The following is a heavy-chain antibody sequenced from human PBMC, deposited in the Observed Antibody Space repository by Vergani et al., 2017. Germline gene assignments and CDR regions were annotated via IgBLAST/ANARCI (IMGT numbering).Heavy chain of an antibody. CDR3: ARVDTQVPATSHFYYMDV. V-gene: IGHV4-31*03. CDR1: GAYVGSGGYY. Sequence: QVQLQESGPGLVKASQTLSLTCSVSGAYVGSGGYYWTWIRQRPGKSLEWIGYIFYSGTTYDNPSLRSRLTISVDTSQNQFSLKLRSVTAAATAVYYCARVDTQVPATSHFYYMDVWGKGTTVVVSS. J-gene: IGHJ6*03. D-gene: IGHD6-25*01. CDR2: IFYSGTT.